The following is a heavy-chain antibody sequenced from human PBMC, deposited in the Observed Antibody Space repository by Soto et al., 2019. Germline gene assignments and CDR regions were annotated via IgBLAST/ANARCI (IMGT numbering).Heavy chain of an antibody. CDR3: ARSGVGATAWGY. CDR2: ISSSSSYI. CDR1: GFTFSSYS. J-gene: IGHJ4*02. V-gene: IGHV3-21*01. Sequence: GPLRLSCAASGFTFSSYSMNWVRQAPGKGLEWVSSISSSSSYIYYADSVKGRFTISRDNAKNSLYLQMNSLRAEDTAVYYCARSGVGATAWGYWGQATLVTVSS. D-gene: IGHD1-26*01.